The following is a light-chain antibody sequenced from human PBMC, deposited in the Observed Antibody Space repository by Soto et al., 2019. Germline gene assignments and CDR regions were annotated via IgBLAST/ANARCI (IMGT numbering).Light chain of an antibody. V-gene: IGKV1-39*01. CDR1: QSITTY. CDR3: QQIYSAPLT. CDR2: AAS. J-gene: IGKJ4*01. Sequence: DIQMTQSPSSLSASVGHRVTITCLASQSITTYLNWYRQKPGKAPKLLIYAASSLQSGVPSRFSGSGSETEFTLSISSLQPDDFATYFCQQIYSAPLTFGGGTKVDIK.